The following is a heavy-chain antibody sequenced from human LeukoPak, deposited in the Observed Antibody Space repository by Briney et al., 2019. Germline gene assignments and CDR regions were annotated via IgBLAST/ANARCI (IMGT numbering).Heavy chain of an antibody. J-gene: IGHJ5*02. D-gene: IGHD4-17*01. CDR1: GYTFTSYG. CDR2: ISAYNGNT. Sequence: ASVKVSCKASGYTFTSYGISWVRQAPGQGLEWMGWISAYNGNTNYAQQLQGRVTMTTDTSTSTAYMELRSLRSDDTAVYYCARDIKYGDYVLLRAGNRFDPWGQGTLVTVSS. V-gene: IGHV1-18*01. CDR3: ARDIKYGDYVLLRAGNRFDP.